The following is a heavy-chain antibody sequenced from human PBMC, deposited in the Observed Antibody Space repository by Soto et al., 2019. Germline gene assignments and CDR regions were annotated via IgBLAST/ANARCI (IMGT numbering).Heavy chain of an antibody. V-gene: IGHV3-23*01. D-gene: IGHD2-15*01. Sequence: DVQLLESGGGLVQPEGSLRLSCAASGFTFSSYAMGWVRREPGKGLEWVAVVSIGGSTHYADSVRGRFTISRDNSKNTLSLQMNSLTAEDTAVYFCAKRRGAGGHFDYWGQGALVTVSS. CDR3: AKRRGAGGHFDY. CDR1: GFTFSSYA. J-gene: IGHJ4*02. CDR2: VSIGGST.